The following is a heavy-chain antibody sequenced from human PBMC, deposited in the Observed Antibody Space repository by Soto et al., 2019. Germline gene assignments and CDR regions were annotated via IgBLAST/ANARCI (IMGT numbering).Heavy chain of an antibody. CDR1: GYTFTRYT. Sequence: VKVSCKASGYTFTRYTMNWVRQAPGQRLEWMGWINPDNGNTKSSQKFQDRVIITRDTSASTAYMDLSSLRSEDTAVYYCARGIATGQLDPWGQGTLVTVSS. CDR2: INPDNGNT. CDR3: ARGIATGQLDP. V-gene: IGHV1-3*01. J-gene: IGHJ5*02. D-gene: IGHD2-15*01.